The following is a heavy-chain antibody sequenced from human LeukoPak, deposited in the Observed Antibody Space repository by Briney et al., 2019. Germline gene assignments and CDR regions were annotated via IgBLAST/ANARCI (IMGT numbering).Heavy chain of an antibody. CDR1: GASISNTRHC. J-gene: IGHJ4*02. CDR3: ARLSLPVVYSYGFLDY. V-gene: IGHV4-39*07. Sequence: PSETLSLTCTVSGASISNTRHCWGWIRQPPGKGLEWIASIYHSGSTNYNPSLKSRVIISVDTSRNQFSLKLSSVTAADTAVYYCARLSLPVVYSYGFLDYWGQGTLVTVSS. CDR2: IYHSGST. D-gene: IGHD5-18*01.